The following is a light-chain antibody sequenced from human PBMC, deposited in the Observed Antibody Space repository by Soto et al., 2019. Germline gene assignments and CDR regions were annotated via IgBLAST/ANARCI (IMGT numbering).Light chain of an antibody. J-gene: IGLJ1*01. CDR1: SIGSKS. V-gene: IGLV3-21*04. Sequence: SYELTQPPSVSVALGKTAGITCGGSSIGSKSVHWYQQRPGQAPVLVIYYDGRRPSGIPERFSGSNSGNTATLTIARVEAGDEADYYCQVWDRSTDQYVFGTGTKLTVL. CDR2: YDG. CDR3: QVWDRSTDQYV.